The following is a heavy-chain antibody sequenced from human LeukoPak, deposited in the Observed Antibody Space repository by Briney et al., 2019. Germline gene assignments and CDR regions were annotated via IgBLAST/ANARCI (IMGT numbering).Heavy chain of an antibody. Sequence: GGSLRLSCAASGFTFSSYAMHWVRQAPGKGLEWVAVISYDGSNKYYADSVKGRFTISRDNSKNTLYLQMNSLRAEDTAVYYCANLPATIFCWGQGTLVTVSS. CDR1: GFTFSSYA. V-gene: IGHV3-30-3*01. CDR2: ISYDGSNK. CDR3: ANLPATIFC. D-gene: IGHD5-12*01. J-gene: IGHJ4*02.